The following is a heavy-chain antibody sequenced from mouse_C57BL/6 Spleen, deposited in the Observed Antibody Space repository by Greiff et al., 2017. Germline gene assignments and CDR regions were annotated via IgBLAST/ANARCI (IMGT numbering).Heavy chain of an antibody. V-gene: IGHV7-3*01. CDR1: GFTFTDYY. Sequence: EVMLVESGGGLVQPGGSLSLSCAASGFTFTDYYMSWVRQPPGKALEWLGFIRNKANGYTTEYSASVKGRFTISRDNSQSILYLQMNALRAEDSATYYCARSLSYSNYGYFDVWGTGTTVTVSS. J-gene: IGHJ1*03. CDR3: ARSLSYSNYGYFDV. D-gene: IGHD2-5*01. CDR2: IRNKANGYTT.